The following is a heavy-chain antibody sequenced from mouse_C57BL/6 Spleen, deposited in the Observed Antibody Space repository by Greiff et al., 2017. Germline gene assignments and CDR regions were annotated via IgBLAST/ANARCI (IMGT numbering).Heavy chain of an antibody. CDR1: GYTFPDYY. CDR2: INPYNGGT. J-gene: IGHJ3*01. V-gene: IGHV1-19*01. CDR3: ARGDWDVAWFAY. Sequence: EVQLQQSGPVLVKPGASVKMSCKASGYTFPDYYMNWVKQSHGKSLEWIGVINPYNGGTSYNQKFKGKATLTVDKSSSTAYMELNSLTSEDSAVYYWARGDWDVAWFAYWGQGTLVTVAA. D-gene: IGHD4-1*01.